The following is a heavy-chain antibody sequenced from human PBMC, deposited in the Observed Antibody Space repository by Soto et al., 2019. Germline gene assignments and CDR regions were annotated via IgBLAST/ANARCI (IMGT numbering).Heavy chain of an antibody. D-gene: IGHD5-12*01. CDR1: GFTFSSYA. Sequence: PGRSLRLSCAASGFTFSSYAMHWVRQAPGKGLEWVAVISYDGSNKYYADSVKGRFTISRDNSKNTLYLQMNSLRAEDTAVYYCAREGNNSRDGYNHAFDILGQGKMVT. CDR2: ISYDGSNK. CDR3: AREGNNSRDGYNHAFDI. V-gene: IGHV3-30-3*01. J-gene: IGHJ3*02.